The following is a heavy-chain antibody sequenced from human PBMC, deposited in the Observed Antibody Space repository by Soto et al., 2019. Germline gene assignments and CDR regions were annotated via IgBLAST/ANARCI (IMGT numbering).Heavy chain of an antibody. CDR1: GGTFSSYA. V-gene: IGHV1-69*13. Sequence: ASVKVSCKASGGTFSSYAISWVRQAPGQGLEWMGGIIPIFGTANYAQKFQGRVTITADESTSTAYMELSSLRSEDTAVYYCARLSKLWLAAHPRLYYLDFWGQATLVTVSS. D-gene: IGHD6-19*01. J-gene: IGHJ4*02. CDR3: ARLSKLWLAAHPRLYYLDF. CDR2: IIPIFGTA.